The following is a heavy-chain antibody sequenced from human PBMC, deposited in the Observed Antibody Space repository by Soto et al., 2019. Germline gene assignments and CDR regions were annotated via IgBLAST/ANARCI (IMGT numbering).Heavy chain of an antibody. D-gene: IGHD2-21*02. CDR3: ARGRGDHWFDP. CDR2: IWYDGSYK. Sequence: QVLLVESGGGVVQPGRSLRLCCAASGFTFSNHGMHWVRQARGKGLEWVAAIWYDGSYKYYADSVKGRFTISRDNSKNTLYLQMNSLRAEDTAVYYCARGRGDHWFDPWGQGTLVIVSS. J-gene: IGHJ5*02. V-gene: IGHV3-33*01. CDR1: GFTFSNHG.